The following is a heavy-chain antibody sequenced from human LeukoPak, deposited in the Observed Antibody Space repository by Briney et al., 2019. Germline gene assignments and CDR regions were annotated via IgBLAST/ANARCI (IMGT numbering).Heavy chain of an antibody. J-gene: IGHJ3*02. D-gene: IGHD6-19*01. CDR2: ISSNGGST. CDR1: GFTFSSYA. CDR3: ARDLGIAVAFNFGAFDI. V-gene: IGHV3-64*01. Sequence: GGSLRLSCAASGFTFSSYAMHWVRQAPGKGLEYVSAISSNGGSTYYANSVKGRFTISRDNSKNTLYLQMGSLRAEDTAVYYCARDLGIAVAFNFGAFDIWGQGTMVTVSS.